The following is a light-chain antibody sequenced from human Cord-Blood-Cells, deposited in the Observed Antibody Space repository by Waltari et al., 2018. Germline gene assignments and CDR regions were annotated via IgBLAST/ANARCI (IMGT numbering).Light chain of an antibody. CDR3: QQYNNLPPWT. CDR2: GAS. CDR1: QSVSSN. Sequence: EIVMTQSPATLSVSPGERAPLSCRASQSVSSNLARYQQKPGQAPRLLIYGASTRATGIPARFSGSGSGTEFTLTISSLQSEDFAVYYCQQYNNLPPWTFGQGTKVEIK. J-gene: IGKJ1*01. V-gene: IGKV3-15*01.